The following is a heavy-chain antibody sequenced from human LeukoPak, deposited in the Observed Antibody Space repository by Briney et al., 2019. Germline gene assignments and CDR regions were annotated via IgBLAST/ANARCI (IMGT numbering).Heavy chain of an antibody. CDR3: ARKKYPYYSDSRGPFDS. Sequence: GASVKVSCKASGYTFTDYYIHWVRQAPGHGLEWMGWMNPNSGGTNYAQNFQGRVTMTRDTSISTAYMEVSRLRSDDAAVYYCARKKYPYYSDSRGPFDSWGQGTLVTVSS. D-gene: IGHD3-22*01. V-gene: IGHV1-2*02. J-gene: IGHJ5*01. CDR1: GYTFTDYY. CDR2: MNPNSGGT.